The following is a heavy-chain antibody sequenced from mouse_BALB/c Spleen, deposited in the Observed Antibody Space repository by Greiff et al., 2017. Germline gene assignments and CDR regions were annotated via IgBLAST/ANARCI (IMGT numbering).Heavy chain of an antibody. CDR1: GFTFSSYT. D-gene: IGHD2-1*01. Sequence: EVKVEESGGGLVKPGGSLKLSCAASGFTFSSYTMSWVRQTPEKRLEWVATISSGGSYTYYPDSVKGRFTISRDNAKNTLYLQMSSLKSEDTAMYYCISTIGFAYWGQGTLVTVSA. J-gene: IGHJ3*01. CDR3: ISTIGFAY. CDR2: ISSGGSYT. V-gene: IGHV5-6-4*01.